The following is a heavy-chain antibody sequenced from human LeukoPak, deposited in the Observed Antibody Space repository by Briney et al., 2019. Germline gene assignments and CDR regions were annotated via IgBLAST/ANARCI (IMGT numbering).Heavy chain of an antibody. J-gene: IGHJ5*02. CDR2: INPSGNSA. V-gene: IGHV1-46*01. D-gene: IGHD1-26*01. CDR1: GYSFTSYY. Sequence: GASVKVSCKASGYSFTSYYMHWVRQAPGQGLEWMGFINPSGNSAAYAQKFQGRLTMTRDMFTSTDYMELTSLTSDDTAVYYCARDNSVGETAWWFDPWGQGTLVTVSS. CDR3: ARDNSVGETAWWFDP.